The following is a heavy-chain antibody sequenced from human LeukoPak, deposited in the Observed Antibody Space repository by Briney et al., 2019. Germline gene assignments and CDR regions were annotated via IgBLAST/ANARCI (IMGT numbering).Heavy chain of an antibody. J-gene: IGHJ4*02. Sequence: GSLRLSCAASGFTFSSYAMSWVRQAPGKGLEWVSGISGSSNMTYYPDSVKGRFTISRDNSKNTLYLQMNSLRAEDTAVYYCAKDWVPNYYDSSGPLGLFDYWGQGTLVTVSS. D-gene: IGHD3-22*01. CDR3: AKDWVPNYYDSSGPLGLFDY. CDR1: GFTFSSYA. V-gene: IGHV3-23*01. CDR2: ISGSSNMT.